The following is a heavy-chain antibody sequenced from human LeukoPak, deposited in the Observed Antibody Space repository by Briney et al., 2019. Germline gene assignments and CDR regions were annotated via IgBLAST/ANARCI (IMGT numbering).Heavy chain of an antibody. V-gene: IGHV4-39*07. CDR3: ARRWNYKDSFDI. Sequence: SETLSLTCTVSNGSISTINYYWVWIRQPPGKGLEWIGSIYYSGTTFYNPSLKSRVTISVDTSKNQFSLKLSSVTAADTAVYFCARRWNYKDSFDIWGQGKMVTVSS. CDR1: NGSISTINYY. CDR2: IYYSGTT. J-gene: IGHJ3*02. D-gene: IGHD3-22*01.